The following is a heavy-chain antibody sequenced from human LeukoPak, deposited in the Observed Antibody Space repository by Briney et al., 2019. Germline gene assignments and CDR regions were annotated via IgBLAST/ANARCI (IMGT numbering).Heavy chain of an antibody. Sequence: KPSETLSLTCTVSGGSISSYYWSWIRQPPGKGLEWIGYIYYSGSTNYNPSLKSRVTISVDTSKNQFSLKLSSVTAADTAVYYCAKTGSGSYYNGGYFDYWGQGTLVTVSS. D-gene: IGHD3-10*01. CDR3: AKTGSGSYYNGGYFDY. V-gene: IGHV4-59*08. CDR2: IYYSGST. J-gene: IGHJ4*02. CDR1: GGSISSYY.